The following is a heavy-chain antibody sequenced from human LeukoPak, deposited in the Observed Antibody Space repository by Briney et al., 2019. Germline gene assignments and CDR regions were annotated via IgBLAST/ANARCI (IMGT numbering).Heavy chain of an antibody. D-gene: IGHD4-17*01. CDR1: GGSISGSY. V-gene: IGHV4-59*01. CDR2: MYNSGST. CDR3: ARGIESYGDYGY. Sequence: SQTLSLTCTVSGGSISGSYWSWIRQPPGKGLEWIAYMYNSGSTNYNPSLKSRVTISIDTSKNQFSLRLSSLTAADTAIYYCARGIESYGDYGYWGQGILVTVSS. J-gene: IGHJ4*02.